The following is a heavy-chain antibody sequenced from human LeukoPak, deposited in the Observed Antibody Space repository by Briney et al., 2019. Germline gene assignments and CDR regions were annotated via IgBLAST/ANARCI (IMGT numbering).Heavy chain of an antibody. CDR2: ISSGSSYT. CDR1: GFTFSDYY. CDR3: ARDLRGYSGSNFDY. D-gene: IGHD5-12*01. J-gene: IGHJ4*02. Sequence: PGGSLRLSCAASGFTFSDYYMSWIRQAPGKGLEWLSYISSGSSYTNYADSVKGRFTISRDNAKNSLYLQMNSLRAEDTVVYYCARDLRGYSGSNFDYWGQGTLVTVSS. V-gene: IGHV3-11*06.